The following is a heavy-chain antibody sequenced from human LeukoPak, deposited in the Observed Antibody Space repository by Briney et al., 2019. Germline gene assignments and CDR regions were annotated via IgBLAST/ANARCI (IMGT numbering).Heavy chain of an antibody. V-gene: IGHV3-21*01. CDR3: ARDARYSGYAPDY. D-gene: IGHD5-12*01. CDR2: ISSSSSYI. J-gene: IGHJ4*02. Sequence: GGSLRLSCAASGFTFSSYSMNWVRQAPGKGLEWVSSISSSSSYIYYADSVKGRFTISRDNAKSSLYLQMNSLRAEDTAVYYCARDARYSGYAPDYWGQGTLVTVSS. CDR1: GFTFSSYS.